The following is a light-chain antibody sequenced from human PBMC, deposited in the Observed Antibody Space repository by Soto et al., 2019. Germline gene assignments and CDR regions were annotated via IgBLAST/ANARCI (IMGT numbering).Light chain of an antibody. CDR3: QQSYRPPYS. CDR2: AAS. V-gene: IGKV1-39*01. CDR1: QSVANY. Sequence: DLPMTQSPSSLTASVGDRVTIAYRASQSVANYVYWYQHKPGKAPRLLIYAASSVPSGVPSRFRVSRSGTDFTLTINTLQPEDFATYYYQQSYRPPYSFGQGTKLQIK. J-gene: IGKJ2*03.